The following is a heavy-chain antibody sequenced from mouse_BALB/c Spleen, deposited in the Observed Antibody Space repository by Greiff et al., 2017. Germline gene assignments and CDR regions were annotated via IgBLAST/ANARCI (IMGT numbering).Heavy chain of an antibody. CDR2: IFPGSGNT. CDR3: ARARYAMDY. CDR1: GYSFTSYY. V-gene: IGHV1-66*01. Sequence: QVHVKQSGPELVKPGASVKISCKASGYSFTSYYIHWVKQRPGQGLEWIGWIFPGSGNTKYNEKFKGKATLTADTSSSTAYMQLSSLTSEDSAVYFCARARYAMDYWGQGTSVTVSS. J-gene: IGHJ4*01.